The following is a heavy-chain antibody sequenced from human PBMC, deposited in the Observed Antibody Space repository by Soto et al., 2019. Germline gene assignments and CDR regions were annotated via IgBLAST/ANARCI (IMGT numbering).Heavy chain of an antibody. CDR2: IAYDGTIK. J-gene: IGHJ4*02. Sequence: QEQLGESGGDVVQPGRSLTLSCAASGFTFSANAMHWVRQAPGKGMEWVAVIAYDGTIKIYRDSVQGRFTISRDDSKSTLYLQMNIRRPEDTAVYYCARDKVQGAPELLDSWGQGTLVNVSS. CDR3: ARDKVQGAPELLDS. D-gene: IGHD3-10*01. CDR1: GFTFSANA. V-gene: IGHV3-30-3*01.